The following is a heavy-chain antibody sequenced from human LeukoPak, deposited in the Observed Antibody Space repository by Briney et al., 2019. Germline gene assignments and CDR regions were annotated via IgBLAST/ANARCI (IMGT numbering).Heavy chain of an antibody. CDR3: ARRREYYYDSRGAFDI. CDR1: GGSFSGYY. V-gene: IGHV4-34*01. J-gene: IGHJ3*02. CDR2: INHSGST. D-gene: IGHD3-22*01. Sequence: SETLSLTCAVYGGSFSGYYWSWIRQPPGKGLEWIGEINHSGSTNYNPSLKSRVTISVDTSKNQFSLKLSSVTAADTAVYYCARRREYYYDSRGAFDIWGQGTMVTVSS.